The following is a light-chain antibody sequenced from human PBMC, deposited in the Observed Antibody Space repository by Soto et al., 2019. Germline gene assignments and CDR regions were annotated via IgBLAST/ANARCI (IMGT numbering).Light chain of an antibody. CDR1: QSLLHSDGKTY. Sequence: DIVMTQTPLSLSVTPGQPASISCKSSQSLLHSDGKTYLYWYLQMPGQPPQLLIYEDSNRFSGVPDRLSGGGSGTDFTLRFSRVEAEDVGVYYCMQSIQLPLTFGGGTKVEIK. J-gene: IGKJ4*01. CDR3: MQSIQLPLT. V-gene: IGKV2D-29*01. CDR2: EDS.